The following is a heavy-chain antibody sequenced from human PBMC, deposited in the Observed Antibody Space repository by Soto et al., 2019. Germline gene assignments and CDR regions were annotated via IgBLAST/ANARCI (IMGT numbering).Heavy chain of an antibody. V-gene: IGHV1-69*13. CDR3: AREVAARGGPGWFDP. CDR2: IIPIFGTA. Sequence: SVKVSCKASGGTFSSYAISWVRQAPGQGLEWMGGIIPIFGTANYAQKFQGRVTITADEPTSTAYMELSSLRSEDTAVYYCAREVAARGGPGWFDPWGQGTLVTVSS. J-gene: IGHJ5*02. D-gene: IGHD6-6*01. CDR1: GGTFSSYA.